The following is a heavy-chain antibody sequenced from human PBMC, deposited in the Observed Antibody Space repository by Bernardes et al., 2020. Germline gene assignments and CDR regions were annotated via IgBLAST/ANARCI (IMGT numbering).Heavy chain of an antibody. J-gene: IGHJ3*02. V-gene: IGHV4-4*02. CDR2: INHTGST. CDR3: ARESLAPAPTDAFDI. Sequence: SETLSLTCAVSGDSITNTNWWSWVRQSPGKGLEWIGEINHTGSTNYSPSLKSRVTISMDTSNNQFSVILNSVTAADTAIYYCARESLAPAPTDAFDIWGQGTMVTVSS. CDR1: GDSITNTNW.